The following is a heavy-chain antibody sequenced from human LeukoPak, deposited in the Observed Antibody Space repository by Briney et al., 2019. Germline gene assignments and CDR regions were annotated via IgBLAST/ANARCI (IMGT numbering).Heavy chain of an antibody. Sequence: SETLSLTCTVSGDSISSNSYYWGWIRQPPGKGLEWIGYIYYSGSTNYNPSLKSRVTISVDTSKNQFSLKLSYVTAADTAVYFCARESSWGNFDYWGQGTLVTVSS. J-gene: IGHJ4*02. V-gene: IGHV4-61*01. CDR1: GDSISSNSYY. CDR3: ARESSWGNFDY. CDR2: IYYSGST. D-gene: IGHD7-27*01.